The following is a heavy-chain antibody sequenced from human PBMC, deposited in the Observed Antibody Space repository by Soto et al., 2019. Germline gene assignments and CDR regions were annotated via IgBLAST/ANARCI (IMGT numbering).Heavy chain of an antibody. J-gene: IGHJ6*02. D-gene: IGHD2-2*02. CDR2: INHSGST. Sequence: SETLSLTCTVYGGSFSGYYWSWIRQPPGKGLEWIGEINHSGSTNYNPSLKSRVTISVDTSKNQFSLKLSSVTAADTAVYYCARTRVYCSSTSCYRNYYYGMDVWGQGTTVTVSS. CDR3: ARTRVYCSSTSCYRNYYYGMDV. V-gene: IGHV4-34*01. CDR1: GGSFSGYY.